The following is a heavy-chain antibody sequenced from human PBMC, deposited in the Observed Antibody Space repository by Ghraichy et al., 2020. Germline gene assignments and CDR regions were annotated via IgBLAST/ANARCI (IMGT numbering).Heavy chain of an antibody. V-gene: IGHV3-11*01. CDR3: ARGVNTMIVVVVWGWYFDL. Sequence: GESLNISCAASGFNFSDYYMSWIRQAPGKGLEWISYISSSGSTIYYADSVKGRFTISRDNAKNSLSLQMNSLRAEDTAVYYCARGVNTMIVVVVWGWYFDLWGRGTLVTVSS. CDR1: GFNFSDYY. J-gene: IGHJ2*01. CDR2: ISSSGSTI. D-gene: IGHD3-22*01.